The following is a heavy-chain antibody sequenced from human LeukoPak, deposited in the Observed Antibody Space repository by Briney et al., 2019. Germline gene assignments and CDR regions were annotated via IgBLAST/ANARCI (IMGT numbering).Heavy chain of an antibody. J-gene: IGHJ4*02. Sequence: SETLSLTCTVSGGSISSSSYYWSWIRQPPGKGLEWIGEINHSGSTNYNPSLKSRVTISVDTSKNQFSLKLSSVTAADTAVYYCARGLPFTPLRYWGQGTLVTVSS. CDR3: ARGLPFTPLRY. D-gene: IGHD3-16*01. CDR2: INHSGST. V-gene: IGHV4-39*07. CDR1: GGSISSSSYY.